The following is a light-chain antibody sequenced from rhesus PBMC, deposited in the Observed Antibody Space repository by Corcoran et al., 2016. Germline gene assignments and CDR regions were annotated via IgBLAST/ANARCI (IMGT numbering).Light chain of an antibody. CDR1: QTIGNY. Sequence: DIQMTQSPSSLSAFVGDRVIITCRASQTIGNYLIWYQQKPGKVPKVLTYDASTLQSGVPFRFSGSGSGTDFTLTISSLQPADFATYYCQQHNSLPYSFGQGPKVEIK. CDR3: QQHNSLPYS. V-gene: IGKV1-44*03. J-gene: IGKJ2*01. CDR2: DAS.